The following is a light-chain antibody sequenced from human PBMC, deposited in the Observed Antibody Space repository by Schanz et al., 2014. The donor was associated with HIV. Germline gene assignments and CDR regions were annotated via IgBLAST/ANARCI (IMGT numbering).Light chain of an antibody. Sequence: QSALTQPASVSGSPGQSITISCTGTSSDVGGYNYASWYQHHPGKAPKLMIYDVSNRPSGVSNRFSGSKSGNTASLTISGLQAEDEADYYCCSYAGSTYVFGSGTKLTVL. CDR1: SSDVGGYNY. V-gene: IGLV2-14*03. CDR2: DVS. CDR3: CSYAGSTYV. J-gene: IGLJ1*01.